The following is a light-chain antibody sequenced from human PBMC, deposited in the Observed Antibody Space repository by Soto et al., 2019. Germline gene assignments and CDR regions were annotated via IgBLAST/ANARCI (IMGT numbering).Light chain of an antibody. Sequence: QSALTQPRSVSGSPGQSVTISCTGTSSDVGGYNYVSWFQQPPGKAPKLIIYDVSKRPSGVPDRFSGSKSGNTASLTISGLQAEDEADYYCCSYAGSYLVFGGVTKLTVL. CDR1: SSDVGGYNY. CDR2: DVS. V-gene: IGLV2-11*01. CDR3: CSYAGSYLV. J-gene: IGLJ2*01.